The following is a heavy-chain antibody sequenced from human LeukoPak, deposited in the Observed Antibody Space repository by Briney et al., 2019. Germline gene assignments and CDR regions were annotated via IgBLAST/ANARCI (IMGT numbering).Heavy chain of an antibody. CDR1: GFTFSSYG. CDR2: IWYDGSNK. CDR3: ARDSGSYILDY. D-gene: IGHD1-26*01. Sequence: GGSLRLSCAASGFTFSSYGMHWVRQAPGKGLEWVAVIWYDGSNKYYADSVKGRFTISRDNSKNTLYLQMNSLRGEDTAVYYCARDSGSYILDYWGQGTLVTVSS. J-gene: IGHJ4*02. V-gene: IGHV3-33*01.